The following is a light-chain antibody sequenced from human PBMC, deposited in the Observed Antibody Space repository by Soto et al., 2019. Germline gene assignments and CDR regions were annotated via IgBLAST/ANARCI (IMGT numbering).Light chain of an antibody. J-gene: IGKJ1*01. V-gene: IGKV1-5*01. CDR1: QTISSG. Sequence: DIPMTQSPSTLSASLGDRVTITCRASQTISSGLAWYQQKPGKAPKVLIYDASTLESGVPSRFSGSGSGTEFTLTISSLQPDDFATYYCQQYKSYKTFGQGTKVE. CDR3: QQYKSYKT. CDR2: DAS.